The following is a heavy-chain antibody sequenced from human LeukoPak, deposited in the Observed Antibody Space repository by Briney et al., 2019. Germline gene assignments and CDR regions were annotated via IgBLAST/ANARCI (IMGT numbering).Heavy chain of an antibody. V-gene: IGHV4-38-2*02. CDR3: ARSVRWLQLSSGYYFDY. CDR1: GYSISSGYY. Sequence: SETLSLTCTVSGYSISSGYYWGWIRQPPGKGLEWIGSIYHSGRTYYNPSLKSRVTISVDTSKNQFSLKLSSVTAADTAVYYCARSVRWLQLSSGYYFDYWGQGTLVTVSS. J-gene: IGHJ4*02. D-gene: IGHD5-24*01. CDR2: IYHSGRT.